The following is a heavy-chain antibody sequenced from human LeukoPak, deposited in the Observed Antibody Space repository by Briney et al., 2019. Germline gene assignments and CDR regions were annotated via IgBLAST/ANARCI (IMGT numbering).Heavy chain of an antibody. CDR1: GFTVSSNY. CDR3: ASLLGYYYYYYMVV. J-gene: IGHJ6*03. Sequence: PGGSLRLSCAASGFTVSSNYMSWVRQAAGKGLEWVSVIYSGGSTYYADSVKGRFTISRDNSKNTLYLQMNSLRAEDTAVYYCASLLGYYYYYYMVVWGKGTTVTVSS. CDR2: IYSGGST. V-gene: IGHV3-53*01.